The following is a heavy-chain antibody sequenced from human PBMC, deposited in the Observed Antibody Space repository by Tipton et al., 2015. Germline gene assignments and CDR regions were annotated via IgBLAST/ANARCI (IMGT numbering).Heavy chain of an antibody. V-gene: IGHV1-18*01. CDR2: INAYKGNT. CDR3: ARDWGELEIANFVWFFYV. Sequence: VQSGGEVKKPGASVKVSCETSGYTFTSYGITWVRQAPGQGLEWMGWINAYKGNTIYAQKFQDRVTMTTDTSTSTAYMELRSLRSDDTAVYYCARDWGELEIANFVWFFYVWGRGTLVTVSS. D-gene: IGHD5-24*01. CDR1: GYTFTSYG. J-gene: IGHJ2*01.